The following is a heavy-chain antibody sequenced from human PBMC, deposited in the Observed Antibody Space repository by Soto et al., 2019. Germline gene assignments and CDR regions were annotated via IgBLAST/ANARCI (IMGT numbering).Heavy chain of an antibody. CDR2: INHSVGT. Sequence: QVQLQQWGAGLLKPSETLSLTCAVYGGYFSGYYWSWIRQPPGRGLEWIGEINHSVGTTYNPSLKSRVTTAVDTSKNQFSLKLDSVTAADTAVYYWARGRQPPKTFQDYIGGSHRSGKEEYGMDVWGQGTTVTVSS. D-gene: IGHD3-16*02. V-gene: IGHV4-34*01. J-gene: IGHJ6*02. CDR1: GGYFSGYY. CDR3: ARGRQPPKTFQDYIGGSHRSGKEEYGMDV.